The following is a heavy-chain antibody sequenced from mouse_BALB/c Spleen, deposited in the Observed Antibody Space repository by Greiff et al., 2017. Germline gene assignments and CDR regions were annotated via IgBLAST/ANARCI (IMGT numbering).Heavy chain of an antibody. V-gene: IGHV5-6-5*01. J-gene: IGHJ4*01. CDR2: ISSGGST. Sequence: EVKLVESGGGLVKPGGSLKLSCAASGFTFSSYAMSWVRQTPEKRLEWVASISSGGSTYYPDSVKGRFTISRDNARNILYLQMSSLRSEDTAMYYCARGYYGYDYAMDYWGQGTSVTVSA. CDR3: ARGYYGYDYAMDY. CDR1: GFTFSSYA. D-gene: IGHD2-2*01.